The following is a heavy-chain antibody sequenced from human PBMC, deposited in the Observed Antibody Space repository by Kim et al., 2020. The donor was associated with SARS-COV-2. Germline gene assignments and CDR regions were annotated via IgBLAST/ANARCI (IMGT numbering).Heavy chain of an antibody. CDR2: NYYSGST. V-gene: IGHV4-39*01. Sequence: SETLSLTCTVSGGSISSSSYYWGWIRQPPGKGLEWIGSNYYSGSTYYNPSLKSRVTISVDKSKNQFSLKLSSVTAADSAVYYCARPHSSGWSYHDAFDI. D-gene: IGHD6-19*01. CDR3: ARPHSSGWSYHDAFDI. CDR1: GGSISSSSYY. J-gene: IGHJ3*02.